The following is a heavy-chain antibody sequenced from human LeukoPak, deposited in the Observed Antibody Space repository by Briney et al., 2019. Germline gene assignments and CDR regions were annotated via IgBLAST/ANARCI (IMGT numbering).Heavy chain of an antibody. V-gene: IGHV1-69*13. J-gene: IGHJ5*02. CDR2: IIPIFGTA. Sequence: ASVKVSCKASGGTFSSYAISWVRQAPGQGLEWMGGIIPIFGTANYAQKFQGRVTITADESTSTAYMELSSLRSEDTAVYYCVGYCSGGSCYPLWFDPWGQGTLVTASS. D-gene: IGHD2-15*01. CDR3: VGYCSGGSCYPLWFDP. CDR1: GGTFSSYA.